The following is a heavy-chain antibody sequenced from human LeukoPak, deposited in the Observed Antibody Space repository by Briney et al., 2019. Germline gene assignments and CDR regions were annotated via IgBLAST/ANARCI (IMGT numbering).Heavy chain of an antibody. J-gene: IGHJ6*03. V-gene: IGHV3-74*01. CDR3: AREMVVPAALNYYYYYYMDV. CDR2: INSDGSST. CDR1: GFTFSSYW. D-gene: IGHD2-2*01. Sequence: PGGSLRLSCAASGFTFSSYWMHWVRQAPGKGLVWVSRINSDGSSTSYADSVKGRFTISRDNAKNTLYLQMNSLRAEGTAVYYCAREMVVPAALNYYYYYYMDVWGKGTTVTVSS.